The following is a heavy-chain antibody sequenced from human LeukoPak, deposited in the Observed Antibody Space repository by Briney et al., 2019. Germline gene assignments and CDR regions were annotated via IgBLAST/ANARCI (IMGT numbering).Heavy chain of an antibody. V-gene: IGHV3-48*03. D-gene: IGHD6-25*01. CDR2: ISSGGTTI. J-gene: IGHJ3*02. Sequence: PGGSLRLSCAASGFSFNFYEMNRVRQAPGKGLEWVSYISSGGTTIYYADSVKGRHTISRDNAKNSLYLQMNSLRAEDTAVYYCARGGLPSQAFDIWGQGTLVTVSS. CDR3: ARGGLPSQAFDI. CDR1: GFSFNFYE.